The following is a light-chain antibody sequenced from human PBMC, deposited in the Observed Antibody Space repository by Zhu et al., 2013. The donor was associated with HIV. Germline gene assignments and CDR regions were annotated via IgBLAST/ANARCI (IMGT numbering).Light chain of an antibody. CDR1: SSNIGAGYD. V-gene: IGLV1-51*01. Sequence: QSVLTQPPSVSGAPGQRVTISCTGSSSNIGAGYDVHWYQQFPGTAPKLLIYDNNNRPSGIPDRFSGSKSGTSATLGITGLQTGDEADYYCGTWDNSLSAYVFGTGTNVTVL. CDR2: DNN. J-gene: IGLJ1*01. CDR3: GTWDNSLSAYV.